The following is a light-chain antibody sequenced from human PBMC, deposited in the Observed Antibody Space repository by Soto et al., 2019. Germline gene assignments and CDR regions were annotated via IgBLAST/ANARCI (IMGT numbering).Light chain of an antibody. J-gene: IGLJ2*01. V-gene: IGLV2-14*01. CDR2: DVS. Sequence: QSVLTQPASVSESPGQSITISCTGTSSDIGDYNFVSWYQQHPGKAPQLMIYDVSYRPSGVSHRFSGSKSGNTASLTISWLQTEDEADYYCSSYTSNTTLVFGGGTKLTVL. CDR3: SSYTSNTTLV. CDR1: SSDIGDYNF.